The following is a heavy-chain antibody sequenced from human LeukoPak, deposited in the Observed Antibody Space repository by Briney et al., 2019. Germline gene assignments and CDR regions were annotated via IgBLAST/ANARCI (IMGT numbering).Heavy chain of an antibody. CDR2: IYYSGST. CDR3: AREKGYDSSGYPHFDY. J-gene: IGHJ4*02. V-gene: IGHV4-59*01. Sequence: PSETLSLTCTVSGGSISSYYWSWIRQPPGKGLEWIGYIYYSGSTNYNPSLKSRVTISVDTSKNQFSLKLSSVTAADTAVYYCAREKGYDSSGYPHFDYWGQGTLVTVSS. D-gene: IGHD3-22*01. CDR1: GGSISSYY.